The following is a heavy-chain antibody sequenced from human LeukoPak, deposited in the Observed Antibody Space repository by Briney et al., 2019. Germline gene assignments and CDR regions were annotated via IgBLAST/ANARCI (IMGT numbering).Heavy chain of an antibody. CDR1: GFTFSDYY. V-gene: IGHV3-7*01. CDR2: IKQNGSEK. D-gene: IGHD3-10*01. J-gene: IGHJ6*03. CDR3: AREPGVLLWFGELLNHYYYMDV. Sequence: PGGALSLYCAAPGFTFSDYYMSWIHQDPAKGMDGMANIKQNGSEKYNVDSVKGRITISSDNAKNSLYLKMNSLRAEEEAGSWCAREPGVLLWFGELLNHYYYMDVWGKGTTVTVSS.